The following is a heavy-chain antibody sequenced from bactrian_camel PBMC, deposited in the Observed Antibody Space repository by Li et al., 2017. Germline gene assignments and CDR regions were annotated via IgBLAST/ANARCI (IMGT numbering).Heavy chain of an antibody. D-gene: IGHD2*01. CDR1: DYPWGNNC. CDR3: VAGQDCGRWYEGSFPY. Sequence: HVQLVESGGGSVQAGESLRLSCAASDYPWGNNCMGWFRQAPGKEREGVAAIYRRGGMTYYGNPVRGRFTISQHNAQPTVYLQMDDLKPEDGGVYYCVAGQDCGRWYEGSFPYWGQGTQVTVS. CDR2: IYRRGGMT. V-gene: IGHV3S1*01. J-gene: IGHJ4*01.